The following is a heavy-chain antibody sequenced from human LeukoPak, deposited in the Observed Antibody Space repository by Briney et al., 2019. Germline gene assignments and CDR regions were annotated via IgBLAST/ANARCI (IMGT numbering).Heavy chain of an antibody. D-gene: IGHD3-10*01. CDR2: ICSSGSTM. CDR1: GFTFSSYG. CDR3: ARDLDYYGSGSYGGY. Sequence: HPGRSLRLSCAASGFTFSSYGMHWVRQAPGEGLEWVSYICSSGSTMYYADSVKGRFTNSRDNAKNSLYLQMSSLRAEDTAVYYCARDLDYYGSGSYGGYWGQGTLVTVSS. J-gene: IGHJ4*02. V-gene: IGHV3-48*04.